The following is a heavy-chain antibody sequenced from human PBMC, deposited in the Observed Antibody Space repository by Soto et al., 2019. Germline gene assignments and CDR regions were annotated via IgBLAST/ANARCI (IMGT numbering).Heavy chain of an antibody. D-gene: IGHD3-3*01. CDR2: ISGSGGST. CDR1: GFTFSSYA. Sequence: PGGSLRLSCAASGFTFSSYAMSWVRQAPGKGLEWVSAISGSGGSTYYADSVKGRFTISRDNSKNTLYLQMNSLRAEDTAVYYCAKPQHYDFWSGPDPDNWFDPWGQGT. V-gene: IGHV3-23*01. CDR3: AKPQHYDFWSGPDPDNWFDP. J-gene: IGHJ5*02.